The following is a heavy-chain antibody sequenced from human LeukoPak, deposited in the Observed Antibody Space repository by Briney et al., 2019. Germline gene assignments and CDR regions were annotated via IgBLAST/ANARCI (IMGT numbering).Heavy chain of an antibody. CDR3: ARDEGFYDSSGYYSEYFQH. V-gene: IGHV3-48*03. Sequence: PGGSLRLSCAASGXTFSSYEMNWVRQAPGKGLEWVSYISTRGSTRYYADSVKGRFIISRDNAKNSLYLQMNSLRAEDTAVYYCARDEGFYDSSGYYSEYFQHWGQGTLVTVSS. CDR1: GXTFSSYE. J-gene: IGHJ1*01. CDR2: ISTRGSTR. D-gene: IGHD3-22*01.